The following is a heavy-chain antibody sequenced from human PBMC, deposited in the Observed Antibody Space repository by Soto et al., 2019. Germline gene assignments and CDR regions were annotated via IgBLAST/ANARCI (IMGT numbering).Heavy chain of an antibody. D-gene: IGHD1-1*01. CDR2: IYAGGST. CDR3: ARVQYNNYFYYLDV. CDR1: GFTVSTNY. Sequence: GGSLRLSCAASGFTVSTNYMAWVRQAPRKGLEWVSFIYAGGSTDYADSVKGRFVGSRDNSKNTLYLQLNSLRGEDTAVYFCARVQYNNYFYYLDVWGKGTTVTVSS. V-gene: IGHV3-66*01. J-gene: IGHJ6*03.